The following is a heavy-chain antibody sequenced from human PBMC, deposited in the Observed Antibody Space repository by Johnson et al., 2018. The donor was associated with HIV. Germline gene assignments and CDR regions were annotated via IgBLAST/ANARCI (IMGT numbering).Heavy chain of an antibody. Sequence: VQLVESGGGLVQPGGSLRLSCAASGFTVSSNYMSWVRQAPGKGLEWVSVIYSGGSTYYADSVKGRFIISRDNSNNTLFLQMNSLRAEDTAVYFCAKTGAAAGLKDAFDIWGQGTMVTVSS. CDR3: AKTGAAAGLKDAFDI. CDR2: IYSGGST. V-gene: IGHV3-66*02. CDR1: GFTVSSNY. D-gene: IGHD6-13*01. J-gene: IGHJ3*02.